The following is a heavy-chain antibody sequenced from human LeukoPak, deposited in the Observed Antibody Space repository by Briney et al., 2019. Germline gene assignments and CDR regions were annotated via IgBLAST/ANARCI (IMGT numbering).Heavy chain of an antibody. CDR1: GGSITIHY. D-gene: IGHD3-16*01. Sequence: KTSETLSLTCTVSGGSITIHYWSWIRQPPGKGLEWIGYIYDGRNTNYNPSLKSRVTISADTSKNQFSLQLRSVTAADTPVYYCARAGGGEDSGRGPTINWVAPWAQGTLITVSS. V-gene: IGHV4-59*11. CDR2: IYDGRNT. J-gene: IGHJ5*02. CDR3: ARAGGGEDSGRGPTINWVAP.